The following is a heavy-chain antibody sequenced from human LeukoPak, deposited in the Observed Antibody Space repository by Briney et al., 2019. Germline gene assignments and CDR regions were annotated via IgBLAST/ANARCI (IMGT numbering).Heavy chain of an antibody. CDR2: ISNNGGYK. CDR3: AKQLGYCSDGSCYFPY. D-gene: IGHD2-15*01. J-gene: IGHJ4*02. Sequence: PGGSLRVSCAASGFTFSSSAMSWVRQAPGKGLEWVSAISNNGGYKYYADSVQVRFAISRDNSKSALCLQMNSLRAEDTAVYYCAKQLGYCSDGSCYFPYWGQGTLVTVSS. V-gene: IGHV3-23*01. CDR1: GFTFSSSA.